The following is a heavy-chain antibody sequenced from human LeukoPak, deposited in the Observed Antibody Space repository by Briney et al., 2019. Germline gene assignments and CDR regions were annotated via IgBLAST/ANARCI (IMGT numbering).Heavy chain of an antibody. CDR1: GYTFTGYY. CDR3: ARLTPNLLTGVDY. Sequence: GASVKVSCEASGYTFTGYYMHWVRQAPGQGLEWMGWINPNSGGTNYAQKFQGRVTMTRDTSISTAYMELSRLRSDDTAVYYCARLTPNLLTGVDYWGQGTLVTVSS. V-gene: IGHV1-2*02. J-gene: IGHJ4*02. D-gene: IGHD1-14*01. CDR2: INPNSGGT.